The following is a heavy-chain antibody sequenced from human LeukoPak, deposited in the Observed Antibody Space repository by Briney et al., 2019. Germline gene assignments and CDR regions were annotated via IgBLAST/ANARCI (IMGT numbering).Heavy chain of an antibody. D-gene: IGHD6-13*01. V-gene: IGHV3-33*01. CDR2: IWYDGSNK. J-gene: IGHJ6*02. CDR3: ARRTAASGRVYYAMDV. Sequence: GGSLRLSCAASGFTFSTYAMYWVRQAPGKGLEWVSIIWYDGSNKSYADSVNGRFTISRDSSGNTLYLQMNSLRAEDTAVYYCARRTAASGRVYYAMDVWGQGTTVTVSS. CDR1: GFTFSTYA.